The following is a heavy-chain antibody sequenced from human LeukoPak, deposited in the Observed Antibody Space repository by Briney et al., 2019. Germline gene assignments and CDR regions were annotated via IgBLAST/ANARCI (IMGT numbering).Heavy chain of an antibody. CDR2: ITASGTE. Sequence: GGSLRLSCAVSGLTFTDAWVSWVRQAPGKGLEWVARITASGTENYAAPVKARFTASRDDSKTTVYLQMKSLTTDDTAVYYCTTAPTRTWLPYFGYWGQGTVVTVSS. D-gene: IGHD5-24*01. CDR3: TTAPTRTWLPYFGY. CDR1: GLTFTDAW. V-gene: IGHV3-15*01. J-gene: IGHJ4*02.